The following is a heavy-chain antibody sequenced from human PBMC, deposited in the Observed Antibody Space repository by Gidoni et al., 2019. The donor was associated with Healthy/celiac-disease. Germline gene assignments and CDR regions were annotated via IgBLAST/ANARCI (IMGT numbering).Heavy chain of an antibody. J-gene: IGHJ5*02. CDR3: AREYYYDSSGYYWFDP. CDR2: IWYDGSNK. D-gene: IGHD3-22*01. CDR1: GFTFGSYG. Sequence: QVQLVESGGGVVQPGRSLRLSCAASGFTFGSYGMHWVRQAPGKGLEWVAVIWYDGSNKYYADSVKGRFTISRDNSKNTLYLQMNSLRAEDTAVYYCAREYYYDSSGYYWFDPWGQGTLVTVSS. V-gene: IGHV3-33*01.